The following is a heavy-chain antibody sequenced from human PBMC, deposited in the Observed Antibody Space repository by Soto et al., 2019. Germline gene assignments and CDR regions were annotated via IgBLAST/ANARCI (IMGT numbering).Heavy chain of an antibody. V-gene: IGHV4-59*01. Sequence: SETLSLTCTVSGGSISSYYWSWIRQPPGKGLEWIGYIYYSGSTNYNPSLKSRVTISVDTSKNQFSLKLSSVTAADTAVYYCARAVAGLRKYYFDYWGQGTLVTVSS. CDR3: ARAVAGLRKYYFDY. D-gene: IGHD6-19*01. CDR1: GGSISSYY. CDR2: IYYSGST. J-gene: IGHJ4*02.